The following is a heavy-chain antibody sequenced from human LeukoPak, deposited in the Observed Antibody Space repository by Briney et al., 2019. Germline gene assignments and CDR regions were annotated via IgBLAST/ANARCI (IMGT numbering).Heavy chain of an antibody. J-gene: IGHJ4*02. CDR3: ARESHSSGYPRAFLGFDY. CDR1: GFTVSSNY. CDR2: IYSGGST. V-gene: IGHV3-66*01. D-gene: IGHD3-22*01. Sequence: GGSLRLSCAASGFTVSSNYMSWVRQAPGKGLEWVSVIYSGGSTYYADSVKGGFTISRDNSKNTLYLQMNSLRAEDTAVYYCARESHSSGYPRAFLGFDYWGQGTLVTVSS.